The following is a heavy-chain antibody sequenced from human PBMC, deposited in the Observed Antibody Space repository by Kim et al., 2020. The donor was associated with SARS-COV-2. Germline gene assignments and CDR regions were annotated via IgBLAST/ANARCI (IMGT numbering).Heavy chain of an antibody. CDR1: GASLSGFQ. D-gene: IGHD3-10*01. CDR3: AAGVPGH. Sequence: ETLSLTCAVYGASLSGFQWSWVRQTPGKGLEWIGQINDREKTDYNPSLRSRISMSIDTSKKQFSLKLYSVTAADTAIYYCAAGVPGHWGQGTLVTVS. V-gene: IGHV4-34*01. CDR2: INDREKT. J-gene: IGHJ1*01.